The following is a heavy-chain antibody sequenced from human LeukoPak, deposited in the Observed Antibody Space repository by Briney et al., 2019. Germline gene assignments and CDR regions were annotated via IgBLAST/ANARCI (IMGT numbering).Heavy chain of an antibody. Sequence: GSSVKVSCKASGGTSSSYAISWVRQAPGQGLEWMGRIIPILGIANYAQKFQGRVTITADKSTSTAYMELSSLRSEDTAVYYCARADRRDGVVTYPWWGQGTLVTVSS. J-gene: IGHJ4*02. D-gene: IGHD3-3*01. CDR3: ARADRRDGVVTYPW. CDR1: GGTSSSYA. V-gene: IGHV1-69*04. CDR2: IIPILGIA.